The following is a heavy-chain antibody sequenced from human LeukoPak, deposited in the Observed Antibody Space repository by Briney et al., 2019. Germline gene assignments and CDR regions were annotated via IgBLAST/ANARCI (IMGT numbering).Heavy chain of an antibody. J-gene: IGHJ4*02. CDR1: GFTFSDYY. CDR3: AREAAAGMNPLLY. D-gene: IGHD6-13*01. Sequence: GGSLGLSCAASGFTFSDYYMSWIRQAPVKGLEWVSRISSGGGYTGYADSLKGRFTISRDNAKNSLHLQMNSLRAEDTAVYYCAREAAAGMNPLLYWGQGTLVTVSS. CDR2: ISSGGGYT. V-gene: IGHV3-11*06.